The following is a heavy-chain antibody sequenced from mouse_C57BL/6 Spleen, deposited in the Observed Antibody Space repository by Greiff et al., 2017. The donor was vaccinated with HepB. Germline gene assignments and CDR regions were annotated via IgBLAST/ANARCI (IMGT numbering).Heavy chain of an antibody. CDR3: ARAHYYGSSYGGFAY. CDR1: GYSITSGYY. V-gene: IGHV3-6*01. D-gene: IGHD1-1*01. J-gene: IGHJ3*01. Sequence: EVQLQQSGPGLVKPSQSLSLTCSVTGYSITSGYYWNWIRQFPGNKLEWMGYISYDGSNNYNPSLKNRISITRDTSKNQFFLKLNSVTTEDTATYYCARAHYYGSSYGGFAYWGQGTLVTVSA. CDR2: ISYDGSN.